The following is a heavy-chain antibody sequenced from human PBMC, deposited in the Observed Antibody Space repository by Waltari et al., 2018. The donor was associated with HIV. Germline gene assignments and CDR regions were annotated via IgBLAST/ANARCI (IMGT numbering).Heavy chain of an antibody. V-gene: IGHV4-39*01. CDR2: ISYSGNT. CDR3: ARQRLDFDY. CDR1: GFSINSTSYY. Sequence: QVQLQESGPGLVKPSETLSLTCTVSGFSINSTSYYWGWIRQPPGKGLEWIGSISYSGNTHYNPSLKSRVTVFVDTSKNQFSLNLNSVTAADTALYYCARQRLDFDYWGQGTLVTVSS. D-gene: IGHD3-16*01. J-gene: IGHJ4*02.